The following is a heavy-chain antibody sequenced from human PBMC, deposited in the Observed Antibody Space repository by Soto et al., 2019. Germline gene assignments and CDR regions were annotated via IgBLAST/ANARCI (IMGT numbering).Heavy chain of an antibody. D-gene: IGHD3-22*01. J-gene: IGHJ4*02. CDR2: ISYGGGTT. CDR1: EFTFSNYA. V-gene: IGHV3-23*01. Sequence: WGSLRLSCAASEFTFSNYAISWVRQAPGKGLEWVSAISYGGGTTYYADSVKGRFTISRDNSKNTLYLQMNSLRAEDTAVYYCAKNTGYYYDSTGYHFDYWGQGTLVTVSS. CDR3: AKNTGYYYDSTGYHFDY.